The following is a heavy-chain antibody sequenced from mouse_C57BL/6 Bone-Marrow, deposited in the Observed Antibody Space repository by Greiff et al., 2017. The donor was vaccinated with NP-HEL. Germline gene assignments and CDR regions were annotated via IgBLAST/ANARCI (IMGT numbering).Heavy chain of an antibody. CDR3: ARSGGLEYYFDY. V-gene: IGHV1-50*01. J-gene: IGHJ2*01. Sequence: VKLQESGAELVKPGASVKLSCKASGYTFTSYWMQWVKQRPGQGLEWIGEIDPSDSYTNYNQKFKGKATLTVDTSSSTAYMQLSSLTSEDSAVYYCARSGGLEYYFDYWGQGTTLTVSS. CDR2: IDPSDSYT. CDR1: GYTFTSYW. D-gene: IGHD1-1*02.